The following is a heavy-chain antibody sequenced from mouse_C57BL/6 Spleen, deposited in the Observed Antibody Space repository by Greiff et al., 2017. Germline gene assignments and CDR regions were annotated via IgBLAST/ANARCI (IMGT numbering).Heavy chain of an antibody. Sequence: QVHVKQPGAELVKPGASVKMSCKASGYTFTSYWITWVKQRPGQGLEWIGDIYPGSGSTNYNEKFKSKATLTVDTSSSTAYMQLSSLTSEDSAVYYCATYGNFYWYFDVWGTGTTVTVSS. CDR2: IYPGSGST. CDR3: ATYGNFYWYFDV. J-gene: IGHJ1*03. CDR1: GYTFTSYW. V-gene: IGHV1-55*01. D-gene: IGHD2-10*02.